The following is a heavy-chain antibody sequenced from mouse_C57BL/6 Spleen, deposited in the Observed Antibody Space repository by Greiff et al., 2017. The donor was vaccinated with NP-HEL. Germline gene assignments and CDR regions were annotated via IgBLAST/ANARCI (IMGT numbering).Heavy chain of an antibody. J-gene: IGHJ2*01. Sequence: EVMLVQSGGGLVKPGASLKLSCAASGFTFSDYGMHWVRQAPEKGLEWVAYISSGSSTIYYADTVKGRFTISRDNATNTLFLQMTSLTSEDTAMYYCASYGSSPLDYWGQGTTLTVSS. CDR3: ASYGSSPLDY. D-gene: IGHD1-1*01. CDR1: GFTFSDYG. V-gene: IGHV5-17*01. CDR2: ISSGSSTI.